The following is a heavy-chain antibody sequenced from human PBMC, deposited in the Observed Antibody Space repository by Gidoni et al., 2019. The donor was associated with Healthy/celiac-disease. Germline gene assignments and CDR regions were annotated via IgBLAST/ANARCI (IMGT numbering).Heavy chain of an antibody. V-gene: IGHV4-34*01. CDR3: ARRPATLLWFGELSRMNWFDP. Sequence: QVQLQQWGAGLLKPSETLSLTCAVYGGSFSGYYWSWIRQPPGKGLEWIGEINHSGSTNYNPSLKSRVTISVDTSKNQFSLKLSSVTAADTAVYYCARRPATLLWFGELSRMNWFDPWGQGTLVTVSS. D-gene: IGHD3-10*01. CDR2: INHSGST. J-gene: IGHJ5*02. CDR1: GGSFSGYY.